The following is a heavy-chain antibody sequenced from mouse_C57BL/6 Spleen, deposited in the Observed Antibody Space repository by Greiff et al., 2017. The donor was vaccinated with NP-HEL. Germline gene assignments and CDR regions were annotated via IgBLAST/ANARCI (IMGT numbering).Heavy chain of an antibody. D-gene: IGHD1-1*01. V-gene: IGHV1-82*01. J-gene: IGHJ2*01. CDR1: GYAFSSSW. CDR2: IYPGDGDT. Sequence: QVQLQQSGPELVKPGASVKISCKASGYAFSSSWMNWVKQRPGKGLEWIGRIYPGDGDTNYNGKFKGKATLTADKSSSTAYMQLSSLTSEDSAVYVGARHNYGRSYYFDYWGQGTTLTVSS. CDR3: ARHNYGRSYYFDY.